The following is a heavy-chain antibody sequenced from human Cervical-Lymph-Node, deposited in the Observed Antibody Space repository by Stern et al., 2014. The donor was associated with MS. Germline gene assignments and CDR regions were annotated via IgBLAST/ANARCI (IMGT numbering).Heavy chain of an antibody. J-gene: IGHJ6*02. CDR3: ARFKIASYYYYYYGMDV. CDR1: GFTFSDHY. Sequence: QVQLVQSGGGLVKPGGSLRLSCAASGFTFSDHYMTWIRQAPGKGLEWGSFISSSGTTIYDADSVKGRFTISRDNAKNSLYLQMNGLRAEDTAIYYCARFKIASYYYYYYGMDVWGQGTTVTVSS. D-gene: IGHD2-21*01. CDR2: ISSSGTTI. V-gene: IGHV3-11*01.